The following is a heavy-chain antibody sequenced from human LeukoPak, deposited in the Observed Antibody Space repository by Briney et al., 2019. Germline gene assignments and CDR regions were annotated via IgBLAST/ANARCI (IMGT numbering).Heavy chain of an antibody. CDR1: GFTFTNSA. J-gene: IGHJ4*02. CDR3: ARDPEHHSRGLY. Sequence: SVKVSCKASGFTFTNSAMQWVRQARGQRLEWIGWIVVASGNTKYAQKFQERVTITRDMSTSTAYMELSSLRPEDTAVYYCARDPEHHSRGLYWGQGTLVTVSS. CDR2: IVVASGNT. D-gene: IGHD1-14*01. V-gene: IGHV1-58*02.